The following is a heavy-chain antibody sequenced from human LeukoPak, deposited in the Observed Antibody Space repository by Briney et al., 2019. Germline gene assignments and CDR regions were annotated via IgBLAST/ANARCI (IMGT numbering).Heavy chain of an antibody. Sequence: GGSLRLSCAASGFTFSDYYMSWIRQAPGKGLEWVSYISSSGSSIYYADSVKGRFTISRDNAKNSLYLQMNSLRAEDTAVYYFAREPNTILGVVTNYFDYWIQGTLVTVSS. J-gene: IGHJ4*02. V-gene: IGHV3-11*04. CDR3: AREPNTILGVVTNYFDY. CDR1: GFTFSDYY. CDR2: ISSSGSSI. D-gene: IGHD3-3*01.